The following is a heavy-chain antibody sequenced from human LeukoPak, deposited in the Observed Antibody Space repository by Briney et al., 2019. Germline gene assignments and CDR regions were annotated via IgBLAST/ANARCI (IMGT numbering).Heavy chain of an antibody. V-gene: IGHV3-23*01. CDR2: ISGSGGST. D-gene: IGHD2-2*01. J-gene: IGHJ4*02. CDR3: VTDRGYIVAGPAAIPALGTFDY. CDR1: GFTFGSYA. Sequence: PGGSLRLSCAASGFTFGSYAMSWVRQAPGKGLEWVSAISGSGGSTYYADSVKGRFTISRDNSKNTLYLQMNSLRAEDTAVYYCVTDRGYIVAGPAAIPALGTFDYWGQGTLVTVSS.